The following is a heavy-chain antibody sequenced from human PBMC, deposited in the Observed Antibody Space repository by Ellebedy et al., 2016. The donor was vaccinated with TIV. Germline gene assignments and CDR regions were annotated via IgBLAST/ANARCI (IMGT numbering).Heavy chain of an antibody. D-gene: IGHD4-17*01. CDR2: ITGGDRGHTT. J-gene: IGHJ4*02. V-gene: IGHV3-23*01. CDR1: GFTFSSYW. CDR3: AKDRDDHGDYVFHY. Sequence: GGSLRLSXAASGFTFSSYWMHWVRQAPGKGLEWVSGITGGDRGHTTDYTDSVKGRFTISRDDSKNTLFLEMNSLRAEDTAVYYCAKDRDDHGDYVFHYWGQGTLVTVAS.